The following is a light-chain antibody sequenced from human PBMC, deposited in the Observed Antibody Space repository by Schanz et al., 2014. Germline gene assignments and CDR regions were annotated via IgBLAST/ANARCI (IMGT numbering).Light chain of an antibody. V-gene: IGLV2-14*02. J-gene: IGLJ3*02. CDR3: SSYATSDTVTL. Sequence: QSALTQPASVSGSPGQSTTISCIGTSSDVGSYDLVSWYQHHPGKAPKIIIFEATERPSGVSNRFSGSKSGNTASLTISGLQAEDEADYYCSSYATSDTVTLFGGGTKLTVL. CDR2: EAT. CDR1: SSDVGSYDL.